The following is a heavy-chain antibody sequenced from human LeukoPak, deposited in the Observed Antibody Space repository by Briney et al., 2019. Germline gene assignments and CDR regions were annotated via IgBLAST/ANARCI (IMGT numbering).Heavy chain of an antibody. CDR2: ISTGGST. Sequence: PGGSLRLSCAASGLTVSRHYMTWVRQAPGKGLEWLSVISTGGSTNYADSVKGRFTISRDNSKNILYLQMNSLRAEDTAVYYCARDDYYDSSGLDYWGQGTLVTVSS. D-gene: IGHD3-22*01. J-gene: IGHJ4*02. CDR3: ARDDYYDSSGLDY. CDR1: GLTVSRHY. V-gene: IGHV3-53*01.